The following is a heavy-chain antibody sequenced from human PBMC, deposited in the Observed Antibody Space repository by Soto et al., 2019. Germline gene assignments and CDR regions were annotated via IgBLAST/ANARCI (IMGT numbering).Heavy chain of an antibody. V-gene: IGHV3-9*01. CDR1: GFTFDDYA. CDR3: AKDGNSNYYYMDV. J-gene: IGHJ6*03. D-gene: IGHD4-4*01. CDR2: ITWNGVTR. Sequence: HLVESGGGLVQPGRSLRLSCAGSGFTFDDYAMHWVRQAPGKGLEWVSGITWNGVTRGYADSVKGRFTISRDNAKNSLYLQMNSLRAEDTALYYCAKDGNSNYYYMDVWGKGTTVTVS.